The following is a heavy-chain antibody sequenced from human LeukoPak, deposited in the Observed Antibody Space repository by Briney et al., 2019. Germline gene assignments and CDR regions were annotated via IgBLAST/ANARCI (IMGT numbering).Heavy chain of an antibody. V-gene: IGHV4-31*11. CDR1: GGFISGYY. J-gene: IGHJ4*02. D-gene: IGHD4-23*01. CDR2: IYYSGST. Sequence: SETLSLTCAVSGGFISGYYWSWIRQHPGKGLEWIGYIYYSGSTYYNPSLKSRVTISVDTSKNQFSLKLSSVTAADTAVYYCARVGRGNGSFDYWGQGTLVTVSS. CDR3: ARVGRGNGSFDY.